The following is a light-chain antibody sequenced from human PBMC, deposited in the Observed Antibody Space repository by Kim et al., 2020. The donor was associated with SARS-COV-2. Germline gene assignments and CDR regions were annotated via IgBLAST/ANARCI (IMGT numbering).Light chain of an antibody. CDR2: DAS. CDR1: QSVSSY. V-gene: IGKV3-11*01. Sequence: SPGENATLSCRASQSVSSYLAWYQQKPGQAPRLLIYDASNRATGIPARFSGSGSGTDFTLTISSLEPEDFAVYYCQQRSNWPPLAVGGGTKVDIK. CDR3: QQRSNWPPLA. J-gene: IGKJ4*01.